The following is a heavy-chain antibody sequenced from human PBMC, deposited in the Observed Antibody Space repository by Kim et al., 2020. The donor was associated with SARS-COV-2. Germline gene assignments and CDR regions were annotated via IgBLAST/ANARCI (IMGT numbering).Heavy chain of an antibody. J-gene: IGHJ2*01. CDR3: ARDARGDRYFDV. Sequence: YVDSVKGRFTISRDNAKNSVYLQMNSLRDEDTAIYYCARDARGDRYFDVWGRGTLVTVSS. V-gene: IGHV3-7*03.